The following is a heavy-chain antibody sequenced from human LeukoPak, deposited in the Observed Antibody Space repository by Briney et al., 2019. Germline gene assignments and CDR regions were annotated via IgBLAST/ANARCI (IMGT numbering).Heavy chain of an antibody. V-gene: IGHV3-30-3*01. D-gene: IGHD2-2*01. CDR3: ARGYPAMSLGY. CDR2: ISYDGSNK. J-gene: IGHJ4*02. CDR1: GFTFSSYA. Sequence: PGRSLRLSCAASGFTFSSYAMHWVRQAPGKGLEWVAVISYDGSNKYYADSVKGRFTISRDNSKNTLYLQMNSLRAEDTAVYYCARGYPAMSLGYWGQGTLVTVSS.